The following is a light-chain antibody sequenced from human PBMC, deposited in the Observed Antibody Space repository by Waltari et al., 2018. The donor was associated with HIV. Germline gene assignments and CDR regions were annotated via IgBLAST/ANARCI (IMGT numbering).Light chain of an antibody. V-gene: IGKV1-39*01. J-gene: IGKJ3*01. CDR3: QESYSAPFT. CDR2: GAS. Sequence: DIQMTQSPSSLSASVGDRVTITCRASQSISTYLCWYQQKPGKAPKLLFCGASSLQRGVPSRFSGSGSGTDFTLTIISLQPEDFATYYCQESYSAPFTFGPGTKVD. CDR1: QSISTY.